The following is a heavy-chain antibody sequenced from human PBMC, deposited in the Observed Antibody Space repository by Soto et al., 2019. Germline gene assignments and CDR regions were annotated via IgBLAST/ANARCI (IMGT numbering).Heavy chain of an antibody. V-gene: IGHV4-61*01. J-gene: IGHJ4*02. CDR1: GGSVSSGSYY. CDR3: ARDLVWGYYDSGGYFDY. Sequence: ASETLSLTCTVSGGSVSSGSYYWSWIRQPPGKGLEWIGYIYYSGSTNYNPSLKSRVTISVDTSKNQFSLKLSSVTAADTAVYYCARDLVWGYYDSGGYFDYWGQGTLVTVSS. D-gene: IGHD3-22*01. CDR2: IYYSGST.